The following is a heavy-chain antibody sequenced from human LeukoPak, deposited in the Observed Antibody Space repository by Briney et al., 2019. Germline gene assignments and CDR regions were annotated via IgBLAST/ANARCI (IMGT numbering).Heavy chain of an antibody. CDR3: TRARSSTRDHFYYYYMDV. CDR2: ISSRRSNI. Sequence: GGSLRLSCAASGFTFSSYSMSWVRQAPGKGLEGVSFISSRRSNIYYAASVRGRFIISRDTAKTSLYLQMTSLRADDTAVYYCTRARSSTRDHFYYYYMDVWGKGTTVTVSS. CDR1: GFTFSSYS. V-gene: IGHV3-21*01. J-gene: IGHJ6*03. D-gene: IGHD3-10*01.